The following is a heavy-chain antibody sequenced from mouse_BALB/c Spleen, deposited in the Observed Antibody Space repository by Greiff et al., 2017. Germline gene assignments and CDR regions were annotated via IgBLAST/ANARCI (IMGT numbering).Heavy chain of an antibody. Sequence: VQLKESGPGLVAPSQSLSITCTVSGFSLTSYGVHWVRQPPGKGLEWLGVIWAGGSTNYNSALMSRLSISKDNSKSQVFLKMNSLQTDDTAMYYCARDREGPPWFAYWGQGTLVTVSA. V-gene: IGHV2-9*02. CDR3: ARDREGPPWFAY. D-gene: IGHD3-1*01. CDR1: GFSLTSYG. J-gene: IGHJ3*01. CDR2: IWAGGST.